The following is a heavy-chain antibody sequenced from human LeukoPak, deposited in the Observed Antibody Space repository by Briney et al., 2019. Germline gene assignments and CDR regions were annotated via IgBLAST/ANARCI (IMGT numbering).Heavy chain of an antibody. CDR3: ARWDDFFLIDF. J-gene: IGHJ4*02. CDR1: GFTFSSYR. D-gene: IGHD1-26*01. V-gene: IGHV3-21*01. Sequence: PGGSLRLSCAVSGFTFSSYRMSWVRQAPGKGLEWVSSISTSSSSKYYADSVKGRFTISRDNAKNSLDLQMNSLRAEDTAVYYCARWDDFFLIDFGGQGTRVTVSS. CDR2: ISTSSSSK.